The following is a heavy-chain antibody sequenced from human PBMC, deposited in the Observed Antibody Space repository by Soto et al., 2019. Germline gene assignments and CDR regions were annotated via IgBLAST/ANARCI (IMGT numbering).Heavy chain of an antibody. CDR1: GFTVSSNY. CDR2: IYSGGST. J-gene: IGHJ4*02. Sequence: EVQLVESGGGLIQPGGSLRLSCAASGFTVSSNYMGWVRQAPGKGLEWVAVIYSGGSTYYADSVKGRFTISRDNSKNTQYLQMNSLGAEGPAVYYCARGKWFFGFWGQGTLVTVSS. D-gene: IGHD2-8*01. CDR3: ARGKWFFGF. V-gene: IGHV3-53*01.